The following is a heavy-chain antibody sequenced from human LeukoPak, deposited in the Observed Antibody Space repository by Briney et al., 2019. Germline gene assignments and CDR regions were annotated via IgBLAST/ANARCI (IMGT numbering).Heavy chain of an antibody. Sequence: GGSLRLFWSASGFTVSNNYITWVRQAPGKGLELVSVMYRVGNTYYADFVKGRFTISRDNFKNTLHLQMNSLRVEDTALYYCARGLTVGATGVWAFDIWGQGTMVTVSS. J-gene: IGHJ3*02. D-gene: IGHD1-26*01. V-gene: IGHV3-66*01. CDR1: GFTVSNNY. CDR2: MYRVGNT. CDR3: ARGLTVGATGVWAFDI.